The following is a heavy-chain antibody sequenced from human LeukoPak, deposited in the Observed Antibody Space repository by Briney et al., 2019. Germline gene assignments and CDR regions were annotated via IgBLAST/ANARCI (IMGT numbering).Heavy chain of an antibody. CDR1: GYTFNDYY. Sequence: ASVKVSCKASGYTFNDYYMHWVRQAPGQGLEWMGWINPNGGGTNYAQNFQGRVTMTRDATISTAYMELSRLRSDDTAVYYCAREAAGGTFFHAPFDPWGQGTLVTVSS. CDR2: INPNGGGT. D-gene: IGHD6-13*01. CDR3: AREAAGGTFFHAPFDP. V-gene: IGHV1-2*02. J-gene: IGHJ5*02.